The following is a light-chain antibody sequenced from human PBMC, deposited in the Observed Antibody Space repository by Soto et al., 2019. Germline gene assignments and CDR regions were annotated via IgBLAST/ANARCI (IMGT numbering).Light chain of an antibody. V-gene: IGKV3-11*01. Sequence: DIVLTQSPATLSLSPGERATLSCRASQSVRNYLAWYQQKPGQAPRLLIFDASTRATGIPPRFIGSGSGTDFTLTISPLEAEDVAVYYCQQRSSWPPFTFGPGTKVDIK. CDR3: QQRSSWPPFT. J-gene: IGKJ3*01. CDR2: DAS. CDR1: QSVRNY.